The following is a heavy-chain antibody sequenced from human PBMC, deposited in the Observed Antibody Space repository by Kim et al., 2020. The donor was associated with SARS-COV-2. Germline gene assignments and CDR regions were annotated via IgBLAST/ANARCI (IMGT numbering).Heavy chain of an antibody. Sequence: GESLKISCEGFGYVFTNDWIAWVRQMPGKGLEWMGIIYPDDSDITYSLSFQGHVTFSVDKSINTAYLHWSSLKASDTAIYYCARLGELGFDYWGQGTQVTVSS. D-gene: IGHD7-27*01. J-gene: IGHJ4*02. CDR1: GYVFTNDW. V-gene: IGHV5-51*01. CDR3: ARLGELGFDY. CDR2: IYPDDSDI.